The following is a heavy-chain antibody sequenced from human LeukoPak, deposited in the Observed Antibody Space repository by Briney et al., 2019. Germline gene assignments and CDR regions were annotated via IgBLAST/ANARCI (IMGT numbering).Heavy chain of an antibody. CDR1: VFIFGNSW. V-gene: IGHV3-74*01. CDR2: INADGSTA. Sequence: GGSLRLSCAASVFIFGNSWVHWVRQAPGKGLVWVSLINADGSTATYAGSVKGRFTISRDNARSTLSLQMNSLTIEDTAVYYCVVVVEPPDSDGFDVWGQGTMITVSS. J-gene: IGHJ3*01. D-gene: IGHD1-14*01. CDR3: VVVVEPPDSDGFDV.